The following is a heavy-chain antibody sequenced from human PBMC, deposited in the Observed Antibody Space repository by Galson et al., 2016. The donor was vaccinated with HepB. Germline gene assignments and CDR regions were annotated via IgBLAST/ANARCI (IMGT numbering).Heavy chain of an antibody. CDR2: IDLNNGNT. J-gene: IGHJ4*02. D-gene: IGHD6-19*01. CDR1: GYTFTNYH. Sequence: SVKVSCKASGYTFTNYHMHWVRQAPGQGLEWVGLIDLNNGNTNCAQKFQGRFTVTWDTSTSTVYMDLSSLRSEDTAFYHSVIEPTGSGSFDYWGQGTLVTVSS. V-gene: IGHV1-46*01. CDR3: VIEPTGSGSFDY.